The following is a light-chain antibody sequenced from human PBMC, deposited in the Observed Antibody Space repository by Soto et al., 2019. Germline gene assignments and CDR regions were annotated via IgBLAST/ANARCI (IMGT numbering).Light chain of an antibody. CDR3: QQRSNWPPIT. CDR2: DAS. J-gene: IGKJ5*01. Sequence: EIVLTQSPATLSVAPVERATLSCRASQSVSSDLAWYQQKPGQAPRLLIYDASNRATGIPARFSGSGSGTDFTLTISSLEAEDFAVYYCQQRSNWPPITFGQGTRLEIK. V-gene: IGKV3-11*01. CDR1: QSVSSD.